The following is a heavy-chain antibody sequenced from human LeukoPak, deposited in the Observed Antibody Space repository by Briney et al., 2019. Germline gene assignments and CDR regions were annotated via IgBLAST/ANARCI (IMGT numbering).Heavy chain of an antibody. CDR2: IYSAGNT. Sequence: PGGSLRLSCAVSGFTVSSNYMSWVRQAPGKGLEWVSVIYSAGNTNHADSVRGRFTISRDNSKNTLYLQLNSLRAEDTAVYYCARSRGSNRSPRSFGNWFDPWGQGTLVTVSS. V-gene: IGHV3-53*01. CDR1: GFTVSSNY. CDR3: ARSRGSNRSPRSFGNWFDP. J-gene: IGHJ5*02. D-gene: IGHD3-16*01.